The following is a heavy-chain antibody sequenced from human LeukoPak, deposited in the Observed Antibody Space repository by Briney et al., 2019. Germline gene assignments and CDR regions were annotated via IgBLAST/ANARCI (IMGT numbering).Heavy chain of an antibody. CDR3: ARGPLIAAAGTW. J-gene: IGHJ4*02. Sequence: GGSLGLSCAASGFTFSNAWMSWVRQAPGKGLEWVGRIKSKTDGGTTDYAAPVKGRFTISRDDSKNTLYLQMNSLRAEDTAVYYCARGPLIAAAGTWWGQGTLVTVSS. CDR1: GFTFSNAW. D-gene: IGHD6-13*01. CDR2: IKSKTDGGTT. V-gene: IGHV3-15*01.